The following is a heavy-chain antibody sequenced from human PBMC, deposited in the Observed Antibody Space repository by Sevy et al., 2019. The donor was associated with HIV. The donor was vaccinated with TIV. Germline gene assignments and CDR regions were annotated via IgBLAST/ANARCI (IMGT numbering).Heavy chain of an antibody. CDR3: ARGPDSGDYYYFY. J-gene: IGHJ4*02. CDR1: GGTFSSYS. D-gene: IGHD3-3*01. CDR2: ITPIFGTA. Sequence: ASVKVSCKASGGTFSSYSINWVRQAPGQGLEWMGGITPIFGTANYARKFQDRVTITADASTITAYMEVSSLRSEDTAVYYCARGPDSGDYYYFYWGQGTLVIVSS. V-gene: IGHV1-69*13.